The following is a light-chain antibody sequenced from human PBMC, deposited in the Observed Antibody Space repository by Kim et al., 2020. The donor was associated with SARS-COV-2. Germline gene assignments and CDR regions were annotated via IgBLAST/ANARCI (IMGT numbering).Light chain of an antibody. Sequence: QSVLTQPPSASGSPGQSVTISCTGTSSDVGGYNYVAWYQQHPDKAPKLMIYEVTKRPSGVPDRFSASKSGNTASLTVSGLQAEDEADYYCSSYAGSYHWVFGGGTQLTVL. CDR2: EVT. CDR1: SSDVGGYNY. J-gene: IGLJ3*02. CDR3: SSYAGSYHWV. V-gene: IGLV2-8*01.